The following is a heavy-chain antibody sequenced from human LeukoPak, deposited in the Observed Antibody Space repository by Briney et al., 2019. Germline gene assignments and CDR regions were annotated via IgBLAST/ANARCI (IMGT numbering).Heavy chain of an antibody. CDR3: ANFILGQLAGTGY. CDR2: ISSSSSYI. D-gene: IGHD6-19*01. CDR1: GFTFSSYS. V-gene: IGHV3-21*01. Sequence: GGSLRLSCAASGFTFSSYSMNWVRQAPGKGLEWVSSISSSSSYIYYADSVKGRFTISRDNAKNSLYLQMNSLRAEDTAVYYCANFILGQLAGTGYWGQGTLVTVSS. J-gene: IGHJ4*02.